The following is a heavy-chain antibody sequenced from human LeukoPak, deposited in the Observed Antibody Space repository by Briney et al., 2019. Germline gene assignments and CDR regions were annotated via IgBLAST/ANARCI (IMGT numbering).Heavy chain of an antibody. CDR3: ARDADGHFDS. J-gene: IGHJ4*02. Sequence: GGSLRLSCAASGFTFSSFWMNWVRQPPGKGLEWVAHIKLNGGGKDYAGSVKGRFTISRDDAKNSVYLEINSLRAEDTAVYYCARDADGHFDSWGQGTLVTVPS. CDR2: IKLNGGGK. D-gene: IGHD5-24*01. CDR1: GFTFSSFW. V-gene: IGHV3-7*01.